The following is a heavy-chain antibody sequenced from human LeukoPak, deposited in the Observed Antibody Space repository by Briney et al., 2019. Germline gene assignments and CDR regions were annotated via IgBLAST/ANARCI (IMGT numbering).Heavy chain of an antibody. CDR2: IIPIFGTA. D-gene: IGHD3-16*02. CDR3: ARVYDYVWGSYRHDAFDI. V-gene: IGHV1-69*05. J-gene: IGHJ3*02. CDR1: GGTFSSYA. Sequence: SVKVSCKASGGTFSSYAISWVRQDPGQGLEWMGGIIPIFGTANYAQKFQGRVTITTDESTSTAYMELSSLRSEDTAVYYCARVYDYVWGSYRHDAFDIWGQGTMVTVSS.